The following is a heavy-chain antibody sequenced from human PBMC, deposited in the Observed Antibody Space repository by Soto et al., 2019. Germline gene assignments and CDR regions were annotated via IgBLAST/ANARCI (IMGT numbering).Heavy chain of an antibody. CDR2: IYYSGST. D-gene: IGHD3-10*01. V-gene: IGHV4-59*08. CDR1: GGSISSYY. CDR3: ARQSVGPYGSGSYFDY. Sequence: QVQLQESGPGLVKPSETLSLTCTVSGGSISSYYWSWIRQPPGKGLEWIGYIYYSGSTNYNPSLKRRVTTSVDTSKNPFSLKLSSVTAADTAVYYCARQSVGPYGSGSYFDYWGQGTLVTVSS. J-gene: IGHJ4*02.